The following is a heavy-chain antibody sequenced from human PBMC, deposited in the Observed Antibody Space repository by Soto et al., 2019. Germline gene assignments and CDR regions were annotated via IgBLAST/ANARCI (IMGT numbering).Heavy chain of an antibody. D-gene: IGHD6-19*01. V-gene: IGHV3-23*01. Sequence: GGSLRLSCAASGFTFSSYAMSWVRQAPGKGLEWVSAISGSGGSTYYADSVKGRFTISRDNSKNTLYLQMNSLRVEDTAVYDGAKDVLAGDWHIGYWGQGTLVTVSS. J-gene: IGHJ4*02. CDR3: AKDVLAGDWHIGY. CDR2: ISGSGGST. CDR1: GFTFSSYA.